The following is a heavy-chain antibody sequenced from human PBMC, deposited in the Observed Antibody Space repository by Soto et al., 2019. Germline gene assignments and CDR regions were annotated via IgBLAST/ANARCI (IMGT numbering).Heavy chain of an antibody. V-gene: IGHV3-11*06. CDR1: GFTFSDYY. CDR2: ISSSSSYT. D-gene: IGHD6-19*01. Sequence: PGGSLRLSCAASGFTFSDYYMSWIRQAPGKGLEWVSYISSSSSYTNYADSVKGRFTISRDNAKNSLYLQMNSLRAEDTAVYYCERGRIAVAGTHYWGQGTLVTVSS. J-gene: IGHJ4*02. CDR3: ERGRIAVAGTHY.